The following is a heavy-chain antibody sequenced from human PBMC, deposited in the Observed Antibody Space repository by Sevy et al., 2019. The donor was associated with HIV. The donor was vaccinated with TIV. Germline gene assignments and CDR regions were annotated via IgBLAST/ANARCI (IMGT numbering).Heavy chain of an antibody. CDR2: ISDSSDRT. D-gene: IGHD2-8*01. Sequence: GGSLRLSCIASGFTFSTYTMSWVRQTPGRGLEWVSVISDSSDRTYYADSVRGRSAIFRDNTKNTLYLHMNSLGSEETAIYYCARVLNGHFDYWGQGTLVTVSS. CDR3: ARVLNGHFDY. CDR1: GFTFSTYT. V-gene: IGHV3-23*01. J-gene: IGHJ4*02.